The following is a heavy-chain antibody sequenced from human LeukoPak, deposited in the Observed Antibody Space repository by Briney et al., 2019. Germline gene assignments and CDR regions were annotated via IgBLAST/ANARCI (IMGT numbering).Heavy chain of an antibody. CDR2: ISDDGRNK. V-gene: IGHV3-30*18. J-gene: IGHJ4*02. CDR3: AKRPPDYGDYVTYFDY. Sequence: GGSLRLSCAASGFSFISYGMHWVRQAPGKGLEWVGVISDDGRNKNYADSVKGRFTISRDNSKDTLYLQMNSLRDEDTAVYYCAKRPPDYGDYVTYFDYWGQGTLVTVSS. CDR1: GFSFISYG. D-gene: IGHD4-17*01.